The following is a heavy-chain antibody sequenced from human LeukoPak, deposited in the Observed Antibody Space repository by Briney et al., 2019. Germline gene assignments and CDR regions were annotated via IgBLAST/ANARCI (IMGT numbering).Heavy chain of an antibody. CDR2: IYSGGST. CDR3: ARAGINFWHGWLKDRRDAFDI. Sequence: PGGSLRLSCAASGFTVSSNYMSWVRQAPGKGLEWVSVIYSGGSTYYADSVKGRFTISRDNSKNTLYLQMNSLRAEDTAVYYRARAGINFWHGWLKDRRDAFDIWGQGTMVTVSS. CDR1: GFTVSSNY. V-gene: IGHV3-66*01. D-gene: IGHD3-3*01. J-gene: IGHJ3*02.